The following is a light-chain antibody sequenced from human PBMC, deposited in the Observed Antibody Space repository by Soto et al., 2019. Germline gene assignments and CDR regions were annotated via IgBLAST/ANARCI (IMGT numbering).Light chain of an antibody. J-gene: IGLJ2*01. Sequence: QSALTQPASVSGSPGQSITISCTGTSSDVGGYNYVSWYQQHPGKAPKLMTYDVSNRPSGVSNRFSGSKSGNTASLTISGLQAEDEADYYCSSYTSSSLVVFGGGTKLTVL. V-gene: IGLV2-14*01. CDR1: SSDVGGYNY. CDR2: DVS. CDR3: SSYTSSSLVV.